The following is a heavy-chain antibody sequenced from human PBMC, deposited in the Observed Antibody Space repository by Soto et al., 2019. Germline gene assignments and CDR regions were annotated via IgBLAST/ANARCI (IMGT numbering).Heavy chain of an antibody. CDR3: ARDAWAGYSSGWYNY. CDR1: GYTFSSYA. J-gene: IGHJ4*02. D-gene: IGHD6-19*01. V-gene: IGHV1-18*03. CDR2: VSANNGHT. Sequence: QVKLVQSGAELKKPGASVKVSCKASGYTFSSYAMSWVRQAPGQGLEWMGWVSANNGHTNYAQKLQGRVLMTTDTSASTVYMELRSLTSDDMAVYYCARDAWAGYSSGWYNYWGQGTLVTVSS.